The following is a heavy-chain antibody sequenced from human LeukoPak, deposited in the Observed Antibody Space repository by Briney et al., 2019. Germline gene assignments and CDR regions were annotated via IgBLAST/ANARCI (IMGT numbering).Heavy chain of an antibody. CDR2: IHHSGNT. CDR1: GYSISSGYY. CDR3: ASTASYGILNELDY. V-gene: IGHV4-38-2*02. D-gene: IGHD1-26*01. J-gene: IGHJ4*02. Sequence: SETLSLTCTVSGYSISSGYYWGWIRQPPGKGLEWIGSIHHSGNTYYNPSLKSRVTISVDTSKNQLSLKLSSVTAADTAVYYCASTASYGILNELDYWGQGTLVTVSS.